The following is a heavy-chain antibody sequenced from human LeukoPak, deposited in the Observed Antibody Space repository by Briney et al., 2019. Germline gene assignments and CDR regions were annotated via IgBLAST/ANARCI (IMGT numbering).Heavy chain of an antibody. D-gene: IGHD2-2*01. J-gene: IGHJ5*02. CDR3: ARYYCSGTTCYSTNWFDT. CDR1: GGSISSYY. V-gene: IGHV4-59*08. Sequence: TSETLSLTCTVSGGSISSYYWSWIRQPPGKGLEWVGYFYYGGRSNYNPSLTSRVTMSVDTSQNQFSLKLSSVTAADTAVYLCARYYCSGTTCYSTNWFDTWGQGTLVTVSS. CDR2: FYYGGRS.